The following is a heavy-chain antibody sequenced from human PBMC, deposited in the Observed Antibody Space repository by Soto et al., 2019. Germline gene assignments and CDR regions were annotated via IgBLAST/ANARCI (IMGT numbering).Heavy chain of an antibody. CDR2: VNEVGTIT. Sequence: EVQLVESGGGLVQPGGSLRLSCVASGFTFSNHWMHWVRQSTGQGLSGVSRVNEVGTITDYADFVEGRFTISRDNAKNTLSLQMNHLRAEDTALYYCARPRSKSSSGFDLWGQGTMVTVSS. J-gene: IGHJ3*01. CDR1: GFTFSNHW. V-gene: IGHV3-74*01. D-gene: IGHD6-6*01. CDR3: ARPRSKSSSGFDL.